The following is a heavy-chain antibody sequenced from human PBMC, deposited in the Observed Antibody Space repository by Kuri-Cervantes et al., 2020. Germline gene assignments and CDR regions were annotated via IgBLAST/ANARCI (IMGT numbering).Heavy chain of an antibody. V-gene: IGHV3-23*01. CDR1: GFTVSSYA. CDR2: IGARGSRS. D-gene: IGHD6-6*01. CDR3: AKDHPPYSSSSVSFDY. J-gene: IGHJ4*02. Sequence: GESLKISCAASGFTVSSYAMSWVRQSPGKGLEWISGIGARGSRSFYADSVKGRFTISRDNSNTTLYLQMNSLRTDDTALYSCAKDHPPYSSSSVSFDYWGQGTLVTVSS.